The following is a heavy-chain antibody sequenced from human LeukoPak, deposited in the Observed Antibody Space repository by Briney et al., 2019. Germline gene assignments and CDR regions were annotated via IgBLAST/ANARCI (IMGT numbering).Heavy chain of an antibody. CDR2: TSYDGSNK. D-gene: IGHD1-7*01. J-gene: IGHJ4*02. Sequence: GGSLRLSCAASGFTFSSYAMHWVRQAPGKGLEWVAVTSYDGSNKYYADSVKGRFTISRDNSKNTLYLQMNSLRAEDTAVYYCARGRITGTTDYWGQGTLVTVSS. CDR3: ARGRITGTTDY. CDR1: GFTFSSYA. V-gene: IGHV3-30*01.